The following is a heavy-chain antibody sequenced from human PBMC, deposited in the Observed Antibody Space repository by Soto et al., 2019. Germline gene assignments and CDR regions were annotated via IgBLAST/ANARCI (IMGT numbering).Heavy chain of an antibody. V-gene: IGHV4-34*01. CDR1: GGSFSGYY. CDR2: INHSGST. J-gene: IGHJ6*03. Sequence: PSETLSLTCAVYGGSFSGYYWSWIRQPPGKGLEWIGEINHSGSTNYNPSLKSRVTISVDTSKNQFSLKLSSVTAADTAVYYCASMVGYYYYYYMDVWGKGTTVTVSS. D-gene: IGHD1-26*01. CDR3: ASMVGYYYYYYMDV.